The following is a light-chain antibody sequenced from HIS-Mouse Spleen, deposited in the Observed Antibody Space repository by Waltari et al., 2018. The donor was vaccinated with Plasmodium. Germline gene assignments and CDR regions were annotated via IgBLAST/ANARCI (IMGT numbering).Light chain of an antibody. CDR3: AAWDDSLNGVV. V-gene: IGLV1-44*01. J-gene: IGLJ2*01. CDR2: SNN. Sequence: QSVLTQPPSASGTPGPRVTISRSGSSPNIGSNTVNWYQQLPGTAPKLLIYSNNQRPSGVPDRFSGSKSGTSASLAISGLQSEDEADYYCAAWDDSLNGVVFGGGTKLTVL. CDR1: SPNIGSNT.